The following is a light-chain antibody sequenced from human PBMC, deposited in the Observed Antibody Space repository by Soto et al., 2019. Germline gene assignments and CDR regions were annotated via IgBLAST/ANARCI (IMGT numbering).Light chain of an antibody. CDR3: QQLSRYPLT. CDR2: AAS. V-gene: IGKV1-9*01. Sequence: IQVAQSPSALSGSLGDRVTITCRASQTISRYLNWYQQKPGKAPQLLIYAASTLQSGVPSRFSGSGSETEFSLTIRALQPEDFATYYCQQLSRYPLTFGGGTKVDIK. J-gene: IGKJ4*01. CDR1: QTISRY.